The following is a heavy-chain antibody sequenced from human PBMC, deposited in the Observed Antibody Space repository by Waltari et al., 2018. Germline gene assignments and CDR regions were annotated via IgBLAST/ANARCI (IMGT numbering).Heavy chain of an antibody. CDR3: AREVDTATGASY. V-gene: IGHV4-59*01. CDR1: GGSISSYY. D-gene: IGHD5-18*01. J-gene: IGHJ4*02. Sequence: QVQLQESGPGLVKPSETLSLTCTVSGGSISSYYWSWIRQPPGKGLEWIGYIYYSGSTNYIPSPKSRVTISVDTSKNQFSLKLSSVTAADTAVYYCAREVDTATGASYWGQGTLVTVSS. CDR2: IYYSGST.